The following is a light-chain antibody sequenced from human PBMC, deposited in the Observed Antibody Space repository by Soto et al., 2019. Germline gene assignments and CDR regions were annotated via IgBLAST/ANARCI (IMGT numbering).Light chain of an antibody. Sequence: QSALTQPASVSGSPGQSITISCTGTSSDVGAYNFVSWYQHHPGRAPKLIIYEVTIRPSGVCNRFSGSKSGNTASLTISGLQAEDEADYYCSSYTTSAPYVFGSGTKVTVL. V-gene: IGLV2-14*01. CDR1: SSDVGAYNF. CDR3: SSYTTSAPYV. CDR2: EVT. J-gene: IGLJ1*01.